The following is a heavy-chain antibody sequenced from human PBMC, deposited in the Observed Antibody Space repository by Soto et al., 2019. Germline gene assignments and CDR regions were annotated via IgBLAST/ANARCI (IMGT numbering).Heavy chain of an antibody. V-gene: IGHV3-30*18. D-gene: IGHD6-19*01. CDR3: AKDLLGSGWYWDFDY. J-gene: IGHJ4*02. CDR2: ISYDGSNK. Sequence: PGGSLRLSCAASGFTFSSYGMHWVSQAPGKGLEWVAVISYDGSNKYYADSVKGRFTISRDNSKNTLYLQMNSLRAEDTAVYYCAKDLLGSGWYWDFDYWGQGTLATVSS. CDR1: GFTFSSYG.